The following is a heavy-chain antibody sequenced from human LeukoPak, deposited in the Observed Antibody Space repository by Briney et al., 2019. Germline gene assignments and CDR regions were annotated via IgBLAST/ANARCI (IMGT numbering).Heavy chain of an antibody. Sequence: PSETLSLTCAVYGGSFSGYYWSWIRHPPGKGLEWSGEINHRGSTNYNPSLKSRVTISVDTSKNQFSLKLSSVTAADTAVYYCARGRGFRYFDYWGQGTLVTVSS. CDR2: INHRGST. CDR1: GGSFSGYY. V-gene: IGHV4-34*01. CDR3: ARGRGFRYFDY. D-gene: IGHD2-15*01. J-gene: IGHJ4*02.